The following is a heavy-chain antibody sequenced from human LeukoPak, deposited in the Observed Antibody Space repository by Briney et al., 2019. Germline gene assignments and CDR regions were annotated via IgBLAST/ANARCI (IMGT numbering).Heavy chain of an antibody. J-gene: IGHJ4*02. Sequence: PSETLSLTCTVSGGSISSRGYYWRWIRQPPGKGLEWIGSIYYSGSTYYNPSLKSRVTISVDTSKNQFSLKLRSVTAADTAVYYCARCQTGRDGYIFLDYWGQGTLVTVSS. CDR2: IYYSGST. CDR3: ARCQTGRDGYIFLDY. D-gene: IGHD5-24*01. V-gene: IGHV4-39*01. CDR1: GGSISSRGYY.